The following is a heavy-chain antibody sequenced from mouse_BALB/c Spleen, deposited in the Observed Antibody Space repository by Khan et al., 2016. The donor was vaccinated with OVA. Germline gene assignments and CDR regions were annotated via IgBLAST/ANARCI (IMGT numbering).Heavy chain of an antibody. CDR2: INTYTGEP. V-gene: IGHV9-3-1*01. CDR3: ARPPCFSHVLDN. CDR1: GHTFTKFG. J-gene: IGHJ4*01. Sequence: QIQLVQSGPEVKKPGETVKISCKASGHTFTKFGMNWVKQAPGKGLKWMGWINTYTGEPTYADDFNGRFAFSLETSASTAYLQINNLKNEDTATVFWARPPCFSHVLDNWGPGTSVTVAS.